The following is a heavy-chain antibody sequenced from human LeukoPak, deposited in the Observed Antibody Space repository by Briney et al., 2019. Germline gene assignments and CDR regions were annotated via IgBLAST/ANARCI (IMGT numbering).Heavy chain of an antibody. D-gene: IGHD6-19*01. CDR2: IRTNNGDT. Sequence: GASVKVSCKASGYTFTTYGITWVRQAPGQGPEGMGWIRTNNGDTNNGQTVQGRVAMTTDASTNTVYMELKTLRYDDTAVYYCARVTGLYVGVYYFDYWGQGTLVTVSS. V-gene: IGHV1-18*01. CDR3: ARVTGLYVGVYYFDY. J-gene: IGHJ4*02. CDR1: GYTFTTYG.